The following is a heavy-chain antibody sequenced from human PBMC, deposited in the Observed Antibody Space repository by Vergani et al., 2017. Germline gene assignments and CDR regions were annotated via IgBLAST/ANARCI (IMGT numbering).Heavy chain of an antibody. CDR2: INHSGST. Sequence: QVQLQESGPGLVKPSETLSLTCTVSGGSISSYYWSWIRQPPGKGLEWIGEINHSGSTNYNPSLKSRVTISVDTSKNQFSLKLSSVTAADTAVYYCAREGSSTSRAFDIWGQGTMVTVSS. CDR3: AREGSSTSRAFDI. V-gene: IGHV4-34*09. J-gene: IGHJ3*02. CDR1: GGSISSYY. D-gene: IGHD2-2*01.